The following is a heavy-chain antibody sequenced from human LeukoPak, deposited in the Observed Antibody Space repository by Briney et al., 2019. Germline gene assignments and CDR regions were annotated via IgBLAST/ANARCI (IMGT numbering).Heavy chain of an antibody. CDR2: INHSGST. V-gene: IGHV4-34*01. J-gene: IGHJ4*02. Sequence: SETLSLTCAVYGGSFSGYYWSWIRQPPGKGLEWIGEINHSGSTNYNPPLKSRVTISVDTSKNQFSLKLSSVTAADTAVYYCARGRDGYNYFDYWGQGTLVTVSS. CDR1: GGSFSGYY. CDR3: ARGRDGYNYFDY. D-gene: IGHD5-24*01.